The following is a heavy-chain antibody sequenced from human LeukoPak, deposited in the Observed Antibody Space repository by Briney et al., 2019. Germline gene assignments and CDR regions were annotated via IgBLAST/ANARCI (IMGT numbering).Heavy chain of an antibody. D-gene: IGHD6-19*01. V-gene: IGHV1-2*02. J-gene: IGHJ4*02. Sequence: ASVKVSCKASGYTFTGYYTHWVRQAPGQGLEWMGWINPNSGGTNYAQKFQGRVTMTRDTSISTAYMELSRLRSDDTAVYYCARENIAVAGHFDYWGQGTLVTVSS. CDR2: INPNSGGT. CDR3: ARENIAVAGHFDY. CDR1: GYTFTGYY.